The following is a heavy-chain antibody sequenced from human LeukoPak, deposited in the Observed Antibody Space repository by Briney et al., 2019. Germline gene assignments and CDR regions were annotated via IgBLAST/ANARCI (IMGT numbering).Heavy chain of an antibody. D-gene: IGHD1-14*01. V-gene: IGHV4-34*01. J-gene: IGHJ4*02. CDR2: INHSGIS. Sequence: SETLSLTCAVYGGSFSHNYWNWVRQPPGKGLEWIGEINHSGISDYNPSLSSRVTMSLDTSKNHFSLKLASVTAADTAVYYCVRGPDHAKVGYWVQGTPVTVSS. CDR3: VRGPDHAKVGY. CDR1: GGSFSHNY.